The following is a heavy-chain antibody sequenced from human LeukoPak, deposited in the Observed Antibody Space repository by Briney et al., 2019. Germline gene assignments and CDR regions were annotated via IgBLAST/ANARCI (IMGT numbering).Heavy chain of an antibody. CDR1: GGSFSGYY. J-gene: IGHJ4*02. Sequence: SETLSLTCAVYGGSFSGYYWSWIRQPPGKGLEWIGEINHSGSTNYNPSLKSRVTISVDTSKNQFSLKLSSVTAADTAVYYCARSGQLSRIDYWGQGTLVTVSS. D-gene: IGHD5-24*01. V-gene: IGHV4-34*01. CDR3: ARSGQLSRIDY. CDR2: INHSGST.